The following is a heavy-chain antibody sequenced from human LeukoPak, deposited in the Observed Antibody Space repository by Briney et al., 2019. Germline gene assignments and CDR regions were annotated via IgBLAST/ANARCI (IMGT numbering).Heavy chain of an antibody. Sequence: SETLSLTCAVYGGSFSGYYWSWIRQPPGKGLEWIGEINHSGSTNYNPSLKSRVTISVDTSKNQFSLKLSFVTAADTAVYYCARARAGHFDYWGQGTLVTVSS. CDR3: ARARAGHFDY. J-gene: IGHJ4*02. CDR1: GGSFSGYY. V-gene: IGHV4-34*01. CDR2: INHSGST.